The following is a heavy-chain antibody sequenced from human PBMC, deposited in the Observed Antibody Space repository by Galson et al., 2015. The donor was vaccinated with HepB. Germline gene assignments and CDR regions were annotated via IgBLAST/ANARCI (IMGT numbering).Heavy chain of an antibody. CDR1: ADSVSRGSYY. CDR2: MYSSGST. CDR3: ARGTYSSSWFYFYHGMDV. J-gene: IGHJ6*02. D-gene: IGHD6-13*01. Sequence: ETLSLTCNVSADSVSRGSYYWNWVRQPPGKGLEWIGLMYSSGSTKYNPSLKSRAAISIDMSRNQISLKLTSVIAADTAVYYCARGTYSSSWFYFYHGMDVWGQGTTVTVS. V-gene: IGHV4-61*01.